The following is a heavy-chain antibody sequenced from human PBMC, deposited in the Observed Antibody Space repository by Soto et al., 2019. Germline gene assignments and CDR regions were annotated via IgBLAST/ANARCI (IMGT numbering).Heavy chain of an antibody. V-gene: IGHV3-7*01. CDR1: TFSISNSW. J-gene: IGHJ4*02. Sequence: EVPLVESGGALVQPGGSLRLSCAASTFSISNSWMNWVRLAPGKGLEWVANIKKDGSEKYYVDSVKGRFTIFRDNAKNSGYLQMNSLRVDDTGVYYCAGGTGWLIDYWGQGTLVTVSS. CDR3: AGGTGWLIDY. CDR2: IKKDGSEK. D-gene: IGHD2-8*02.